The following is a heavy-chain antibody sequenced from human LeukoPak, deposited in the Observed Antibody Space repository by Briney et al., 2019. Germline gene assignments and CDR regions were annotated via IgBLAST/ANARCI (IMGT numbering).Heavy chain of an antibody. CDR1: EFTFSSYE. CDR3: ARYHTALNY. Sequence: GGSLRLSCAASEFTFSSYEMNWVRQAPGKGLEWVSYISSSGDTIYYADSVKGRFTISRDNAKNSLYLQMNNLRVEDTAVYYCARYHTALNYWGQGTLVTASS. J-gene: IGHJ4*02. CDR2: ISSSGDTI. D-gene: IGHD5-18*01. V-gene: IGHV3-48*03.